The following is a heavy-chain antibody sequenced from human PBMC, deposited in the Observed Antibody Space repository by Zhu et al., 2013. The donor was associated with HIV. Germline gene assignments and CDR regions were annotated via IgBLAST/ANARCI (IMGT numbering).Heavy chain of an antibody. V-gene: IGHV4-38-2*02. Sequence: QVQLQESGPGLVKPSETLSLTCAVSGYSITSGYYWAWIRQPPGKGLEWIGSIYYRGSSSYNPSLKSRVTISVDTSNNQFSLNLSSVSAADTALYFCAREGHCSTSSCYEDYWGQGTLVTVSS. D-gene: IGHD2-2*01. J-gene: IGHJ4*02. CDR2: IYYRGSS. CDR1: GYSITSGYY. CDR3: AREGHCSTSSCYEDY.